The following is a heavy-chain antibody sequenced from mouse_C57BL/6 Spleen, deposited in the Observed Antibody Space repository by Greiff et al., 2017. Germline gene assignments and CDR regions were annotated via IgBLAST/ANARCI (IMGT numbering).Heavy chain of an antibody. CDR1: GYTFTSYW. CDR3: ARGLLRRFDY. J-gene: IGHJ2*01. Sequence: QVQLQQSGAELAKPGASVKLSCKASGYTFTSYWMHWVKQRPGQGLEWIGYINPSSGYTKYNQKFKDKATLTADKSSRTAYMQLSSLTYEDSAVYYCARGLLRRFDYWGQGTTLTVSS. CDR2: INPSSGYT. D-gene: IGHD2-12*01. V-gene: IGHV1-7*01.